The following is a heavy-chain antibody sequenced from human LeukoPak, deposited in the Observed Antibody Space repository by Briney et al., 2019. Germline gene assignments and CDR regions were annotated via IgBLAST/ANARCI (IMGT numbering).Heavy chain of an antibody. Sequence: SETLSLTCAVYGGSFSDYYWNWIRQPPGKGLEWIGEINHSGSTNYNPSLRSRVTISLDTSKNQVSLELTSVMAADTAVYYCARDPFRSSFDSWGQGTLVTVSS. V-gene: IGHV4-34*01. J-gene: IGHJ4*02. CDR3: ARDPFRSSFDS. CDR2: INHSGST. CDR1: GGSFSDYY. D-gene: IGHD1-26*01.